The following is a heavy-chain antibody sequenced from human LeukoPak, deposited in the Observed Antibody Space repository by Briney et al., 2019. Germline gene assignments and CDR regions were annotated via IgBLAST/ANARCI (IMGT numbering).Heavy chain of an antibody. CDR3: ARAPVYADHDY. CDR1: GYTFTTYG. J-gene: IGHJ4*02. Sequence: ASVKVACKTSGYTFTTYGLTWVRQAPGQGLEWMGWISAYNGDTNFAPKFQGRVTMTTDTSTNTAYMELRSLKSDDTAMYYCARAPVYADHDYWGQGTLVTVSS. D-gene: IGHD4-17*01. CDR2: ISAYNGDT. V-gene: IGHV1-18*01.